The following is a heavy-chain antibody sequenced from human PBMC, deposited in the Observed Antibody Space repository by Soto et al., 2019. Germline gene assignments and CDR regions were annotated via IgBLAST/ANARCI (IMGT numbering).Heavy chain of an antibody. CDR1: GFTFSSYV. V-gene: IGHV3-23*01. CDR2: ISGSGGST. Sequence: EVQLLESGGGLVQPGGSLRLSCAAYGFTFSSYVMRWVRQAPVKGLEWVSAISGSGGSTYYADSVKGRFTISRDNSKNTLYLQMNSLRAEDTAVYYCARRGSGSYYDYWGQGTLVTVSS. CDR3: ARRGSGSYYDY. J-gene: IGHJ4*02. D-gene: IGHD1-26*01.